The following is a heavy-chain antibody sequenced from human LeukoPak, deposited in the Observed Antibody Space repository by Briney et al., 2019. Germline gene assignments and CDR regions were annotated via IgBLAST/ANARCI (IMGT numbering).Heavy chain of an antibody. CDR3: ATEGPPYGSGKQ. CDR2: INPNSGGT. J-gene: IGHJ4*02. D-gene: IGHD3-10*01. V-gene: IGHV1-2*02. Sequence: ASVKVSCKASGYTFTGYYMHWVRQAPGQGLEWRGWINPNSGGTNYAQKFQGRVTMTRDTSISTAYMELSRLRSDDTAVYYCATEGPPYGSGKQWGQGTLVTVSS. CDR1: GYTFTGYY.